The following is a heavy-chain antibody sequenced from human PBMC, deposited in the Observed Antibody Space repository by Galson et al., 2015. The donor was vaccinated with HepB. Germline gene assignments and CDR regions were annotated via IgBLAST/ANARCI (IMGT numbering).Heavy chain of an antibody. D-gene: IGHD2/OR15-2a*01. CDR3: TRQISGSFANWFDF. J-gene: IGHJ5*01. Sequence: SLRLSCAASGFTFSGTPMHWVRQASGKGLEWVGHIRKRYNRYETAYGASVKGRLTISRDDSKNTAYLQMNSLKSEDTAVYYCTRQISGSFANWFDFWGQGTLVTVSS. CDR1: GFTFSGTP. CDR2: IRKRYNRYET. V-gene: IGHV3-73*01.